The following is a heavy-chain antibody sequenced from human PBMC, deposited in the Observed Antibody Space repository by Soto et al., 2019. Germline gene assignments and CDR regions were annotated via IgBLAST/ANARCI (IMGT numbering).Heavy chain of an antibody. Sequence: EVQLLESGGGLVQPGGSLRLSCAASGFTFSSYAMGWVRQAPGKGLEWVSAISGSGGSTYYADSVKGRFTISRDNSKNTLYLQMNSLRAEDTAVYYCANASPSEMAFDYWGQGTLVTVSS. D-gene: IGHD5-12*01. CDR1: GFTFSSYA. CDR2: ISGSGGST. J-gene: IGHJ4*02. CDR3: ANASPSEMAFDY. V-gene: IGHV3-23*01.